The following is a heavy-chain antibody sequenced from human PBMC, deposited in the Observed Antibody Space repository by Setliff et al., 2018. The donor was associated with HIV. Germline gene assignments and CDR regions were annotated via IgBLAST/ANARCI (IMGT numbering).Heavy chain of an antibody. CDR2: IHHSGST. J-gene: IGHJ6*03. D-gene: IGHD6-13*01. CDR1: GGSISNYY. Sequence: PSETLSLTCIVSGGSISNYYWGWIRQSPGKGLEWIGFIHHSGSTNYNPSLESRVTISLDTANNHFSLNLRSVTAADTAVYYCSRQQLDRFRYKYYYMDVWGKGTTVTVSS. CDR3: SRQQLDRFRYKYYYMDV. V-gene: IGHV4-59*01.